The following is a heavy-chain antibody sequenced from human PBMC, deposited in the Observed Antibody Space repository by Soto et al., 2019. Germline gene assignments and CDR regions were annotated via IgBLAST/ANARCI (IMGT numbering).Heavy chain of an antibody. V-gene: IGHV3-33*01. J-gene: IGHJ6*02. CDR3: ARDFQSYGDYDVMVFYYYYGMDV. D-gene: IGHD4-17*01. CDR2: IWYDGSNK. CDR1: GFTFSSYG. Sequence: QVQLVESGGGVVQPGRSLRLSCAASGFTFSSYGMHWVRQAPGKGLEWVAVIWYDGSNKYYADSVKGRFTISRDNSKNTLYLQMNSLRAEDTAVYYCARDFQSYGDYDVMVFYYYYGMDVWGQGTTVTVSS.